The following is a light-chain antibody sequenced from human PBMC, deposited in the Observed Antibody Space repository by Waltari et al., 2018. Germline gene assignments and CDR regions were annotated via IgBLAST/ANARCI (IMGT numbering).Light chain of an antibody. CDR3: CSDAGRRTLV. Sequence: QSALTQPTAVSGSPGQTITISCTGTSSDVGSQNLVSWYQASPGKAPKLLIYEDTKRPSGSSDRFSGSKSGNTASLTISGLQAEDEADYYCCSDAGRRTLVFGGGTKVTVL. CDR1: SSDVGSQNL. CDR2: EDT. V-gene: IGLV2-23*01. J-gene: IGLJ3*02.